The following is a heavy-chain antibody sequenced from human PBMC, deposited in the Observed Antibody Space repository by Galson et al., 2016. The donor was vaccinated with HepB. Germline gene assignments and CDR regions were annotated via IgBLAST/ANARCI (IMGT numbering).Heavy chain of an antibody. D-gene: IGHD1-26*01. CDR3: ARGPLAPYSGSLDH. Sequence: SVKVSCKAAGYTFTSYDINWVRQATGQGLEWMGWMNTNSGITGYAQSGITGYAQKFQGRVTMTRDTSINTAYLELSSLRYEDTAVYYCARGPLAPYSGSLDHWGQGTLVTVSS. J-gene: IGHJ4*02. CDR1: GYTFTSYD. V-gene: IGHV1-8*01. CDR2: MNTNSGITGYAQSGIT.